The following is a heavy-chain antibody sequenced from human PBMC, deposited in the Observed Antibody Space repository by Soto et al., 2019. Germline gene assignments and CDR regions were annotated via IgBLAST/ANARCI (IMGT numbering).Heavy chain of an antibody. CDR2: VSWVGGST. CDR3: AKTAVPATVTFYYGMDV. CDR1: GFTCDGYT. Sequence: WGSLRLSCAASGFTCDGYTMHWVRQAPGKGLDGVSLVSWVGGSTYSADSVKGRFTISRDNSKNSLYLQVDSLGTADSAWYYCAKTAVPATVTFYYGMDVWGQGTTVTVSS. J-gene: IGHJ6*02. D-gene: IGHD2-2*01. V-gene: IGHV3-43*01.